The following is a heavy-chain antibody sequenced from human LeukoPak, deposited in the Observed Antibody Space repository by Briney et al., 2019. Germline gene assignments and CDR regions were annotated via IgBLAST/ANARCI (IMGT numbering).Heavy chain of an antibody. Sequence: SETLSLTCAVSGYSISSGYYWGWIRQPPGKGLEWIGSIYHSGSTYYNPSLKSRVTISVDTSKNQFSLKLSSVTAADTAVYYCAKDAPYSLDYWGQGTQVTVSS. J-gene: IGHJ4*02. CDR2: IYHSGST. D-gene: IGHD2-15*01. CDR1: GYSISSGYY. V-gene: IGHV4-38-2*02. CDR3: AKDAPYSLDY.